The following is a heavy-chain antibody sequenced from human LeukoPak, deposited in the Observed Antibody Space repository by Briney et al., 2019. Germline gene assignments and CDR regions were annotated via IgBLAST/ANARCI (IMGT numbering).Heavy chain of an antibody. CDR2: IYYSGST. D-gene: IGHD5-18*01. Sequence: PSETLSFTCTVSGGSISSYYWSWIRQPPGKGLEWIGYIYYSGSTNYNPSLKSRVTISVDTSKNQFSLKLSSVTAADTAVYYCARTAGTAMATRYFDYWGQGTLVTVSS. V-gene: IGHV4-59*08. CDR3: ARTAGTAMATRYFDY. J-gene: IGHJ4*02. CDR1: GGSISSYY.